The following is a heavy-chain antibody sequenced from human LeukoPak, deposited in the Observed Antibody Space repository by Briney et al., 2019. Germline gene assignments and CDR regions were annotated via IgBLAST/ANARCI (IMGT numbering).Heavy chain of an antibody. CDR1: GFTFSSYA. D-gene: IGHD3-3*01. Sequence: GGSLRLSCAASGFTFSSYAMSWVRQAPGKGQEWVSAISGSGGSTYYADSVKGRFTISRDNSKNTLYLQMNSLRAEDTAVYYCAKDRRSLTIFGIDAFDIWGQGTMVTVSS. CDR3: AKDRRSLTIFGIDAFDI. CDR2: ISGSGGST. J-gene: IGHJ3*02. V-gene: IGHV3-23*01.